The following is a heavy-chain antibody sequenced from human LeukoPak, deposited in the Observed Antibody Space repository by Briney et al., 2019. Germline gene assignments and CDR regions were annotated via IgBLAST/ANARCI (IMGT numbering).Heavy chain of an antibody. D-gene: IGHD3/OR15-3a*01. CDR1: GFTFSSYE. Sequence: GGSLRLSCAAPGFTFSSYEMNWVRQAPGKGLEWVSYISSSGSTIYYADSVKGRFTISRDNAENSLYLQMNSLRAEDTAVYYCARDGRFSFDYWGQGTLVTVSS. CDR2: ISSSGSTI. J-gene: IGHJ4*02. CDR3: ARDGRFSFDY. V-gene: IGHV3-48*03.